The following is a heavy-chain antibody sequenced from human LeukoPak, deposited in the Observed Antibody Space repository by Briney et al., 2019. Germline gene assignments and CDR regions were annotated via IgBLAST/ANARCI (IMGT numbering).Heavy chain of an antibody. J-gene: IGHJ4*02. CDR2: MRSDGSTK. Sequence: GGSLRLSCAASGFSFSSYGMHWVRQAPGKGLEWVAYMRSDGSTKYYADSVKGRFTISRDNCKNTLYLQMNSLRPEDTAVYYCAKGYDSSGYYLDHWGQGTLVTVSS. D-gene: IGHD3-22*01. V-gene: IGHV3-30*02. CDR1: GFSFSSYG. CDR3: AKGYDSSGYYLDH.